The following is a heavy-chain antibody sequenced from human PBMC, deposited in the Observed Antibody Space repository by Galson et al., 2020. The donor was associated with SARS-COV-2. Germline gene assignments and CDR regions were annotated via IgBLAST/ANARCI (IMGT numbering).Heavy chain of an antibody. J-gene: IGHJ5*02. CDR1: GYKLTDHH. D-gene: IGHD2-21*01. V-gene: IGHV1-2*02. CDR2: INPNSGGA. CDR3: ARVYYGDKVDL. Sequence: ASVQDSCKAYGYKLTDHHMHWLRQAPGQGLEWMGWINPNSGGAVSVQRFQGRLTLTTDTSITTAYLQRTGLTSDDTAVYYCARVYYGDKVDLWGQGTLVAVSS.